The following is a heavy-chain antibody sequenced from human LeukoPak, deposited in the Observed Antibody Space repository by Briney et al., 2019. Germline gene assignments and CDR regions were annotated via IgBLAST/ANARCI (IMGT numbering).Heavy chain of an antibody. D-gene: IGHD6-19*01. CDR2: IYYSGST. V-gene: IGHV4-30-4*01. CDR3: ARPWYSSGWYDWYFDL. Sequence: SQTLSLTCTVSGGSISSGDYYWSWIRQPPGKGLEWIGYIYYSGSTYYNPSLKSRVTISVDTSKNQFSLKLSSVTAADTAVYYCARPWYSSGWYDWYFDLWGRGTLVTVSS. J-gene: IGHJ2*01. CDR1: GGSISSGDYY.